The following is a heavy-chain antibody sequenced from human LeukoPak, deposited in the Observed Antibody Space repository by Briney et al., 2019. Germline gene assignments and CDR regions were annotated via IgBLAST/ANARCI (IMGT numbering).Heavy chain of an antibody. V-gene: IGHV4-39*01. CDR3: ARLGSGSYGAFDY. CDR1: GGSISSYY. J-gene: IGHJ4*02. CDR2: IYYTGSA. Sequence: SETLSLTCTVSGGSISSYYWGWIRQPPGKGLESIGSIYYTGSAYYNPSLKSRVTISVDTSQNQFSLRLNSVTAADTAVYYCARLGSGSYGAFDYWGQGTLVTVSS. D-gene: IGHD3-10*01.